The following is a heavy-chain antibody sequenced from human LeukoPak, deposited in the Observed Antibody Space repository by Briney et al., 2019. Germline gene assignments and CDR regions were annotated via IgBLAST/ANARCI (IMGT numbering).Heavy chain of an antibody. D-gene: IGHD7-27*01. CDR2: IYYSGST. V-gene: IGHV4-61*01. CDR1: SGSVSSGSYY. CDR3: AGDRTGDDAFDI. Sequence: SETLSLTCTVSSGSVSSGSYYWSWIRQPPGKGLEWIGYIYYSGSTNYNPSLKSRVTISVDTSKNQFSLKLSSVTAADTAVYYCAGDRTGDDAFDIWGQGTMVTVSS. J-gene: IGHJ3*02.